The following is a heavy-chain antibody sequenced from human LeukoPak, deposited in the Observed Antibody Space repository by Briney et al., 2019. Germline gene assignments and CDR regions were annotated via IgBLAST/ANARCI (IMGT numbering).Heavy chain of an antibody. V-gene: IGHV3-23*01. J-gene: IGHJ6*02. Sequence: GRSLRLSCAASGFTFSSYGMHWVRQAPGKGLEWVSAISGSGATTYYADSVKGRFTISRDNSKNTLYLQMNSLRDEDTAVYYCARASPYYYGMDVWGQGTTVTVSS. CDR2: ISGSGATT. CDR1: GFTFSSYG. CDR3: ARASPYYYGMDV.